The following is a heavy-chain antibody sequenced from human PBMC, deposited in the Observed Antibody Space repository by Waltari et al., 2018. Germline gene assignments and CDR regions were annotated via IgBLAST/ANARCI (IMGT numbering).Heavy chain of an antibody. CDR3: ARGQGSGSYYNLYYYYGMDV. J-gene: IGHJ6*02. Sequence: QVQLQESGPGLVKPSETLSLTCTVSGGSISSYYWSWIRQPPGKGLEWIGYIYYSGSTNYNPSLKSRVTISVDTSKNQFALKLSSVTAADTAVYYCARGQGSGSYYNLYYYYGMDVWGQGTTVTVSS. CDR2: IYYSGST. V-gene: IGHV4-59*01. CDR1: GGSISSYY. D-gene: IGHD3-10*01.